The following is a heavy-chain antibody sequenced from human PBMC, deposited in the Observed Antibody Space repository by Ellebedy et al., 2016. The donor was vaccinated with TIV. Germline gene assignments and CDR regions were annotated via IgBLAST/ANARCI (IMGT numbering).Heavy chain of an antibody. CDR2: IGSSAYTT. J-gene: IGHJ3*02. CDR1: GFNFGGHA. V-gene: IGHV3-23*01. CDR3: ATDVRYTTGWGGALDI. D-gene: IGHD2-8*02. Sequence: GESLKISCAASGFNFGGHAMKWVRQAPGKGLEWVSSIGSSAYTTHYADSVKGRFTISRDNSRTTLYLQRNSLRGEDTAVYFCATDVRYTTGWGGALDIWGQGAMVTVSS.